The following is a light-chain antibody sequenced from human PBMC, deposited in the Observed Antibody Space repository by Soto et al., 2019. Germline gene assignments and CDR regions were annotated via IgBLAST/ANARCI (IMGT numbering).Light chain of an antibody. CDR1: QSVLYSSNNKNY. CDR2: WAS. CDR3: QQYYRTPTWT. J-gene: IGKJ1*01. Sequence: DIVMTQSPDSLAVSLGERATINCKSSQSVLYSSNNKNYFAWYQQKPGQPPKLLIYWASTRESGVPDRFSGGGSGTDFNLTISSLQAEDVAVYYCQQYYRTPTWTFGQGTKVEIK. V-gene: IGKV4-1*01.